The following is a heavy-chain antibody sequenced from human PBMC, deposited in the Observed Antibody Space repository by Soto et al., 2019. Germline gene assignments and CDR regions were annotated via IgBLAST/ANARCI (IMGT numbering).Heavy chain of an antibody. D-gene: IGHD3-3*01. V-gene: IGHV4-39*01. CDR2: IYYSGST. CDR3: ARHRHDFWSGYPLYYFDD. CDR1: GGSISSSSYY. J-gene: IGHJ4*02. Sequence: PSETLSLTCTVSGGSISSSSYYWGWIRQPPGKGLEWIGSIYYSGSTYYNPSLKSRVTISVDTSKNQFPLKLSSVTAADTAVYYCARHRHDFWSGYPLYYFDDWGQGTLVTVSS.